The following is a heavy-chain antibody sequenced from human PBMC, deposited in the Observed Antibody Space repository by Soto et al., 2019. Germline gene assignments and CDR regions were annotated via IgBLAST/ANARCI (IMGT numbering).Heavy chain of an antibody. Sequence: GGSLRLSCAASGFTFSSYGMHWVRQAPGKGLEWVAVIWYDGSNKYYADSVKGRFTISRDNSKNTLYLQMNSLRAEDTAVYYCARDREQLHRYSDYWGQGTLVTVSS. D-gene: IGHD1-26*01. CDR2: IWYDGSNK. J-gene: IGHJ4*02. CDR3: ARDREQLHRYSDY. CDR1: GFTFSSYG. V-gene: IGHV3-33*01.